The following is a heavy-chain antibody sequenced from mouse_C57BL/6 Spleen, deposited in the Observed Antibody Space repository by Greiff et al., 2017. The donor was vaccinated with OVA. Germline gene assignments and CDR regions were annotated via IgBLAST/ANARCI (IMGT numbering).Heavy chain of an antibody. J-gene: IGHJ2*01. V-gene: IGHV1-64*01. CDR1: GYTFTSYW. CDR2: IHPTSGST. Sequence: QVQLQQPGAELVKPGASVKLSCKASGYTFTSYWMHWVKQRPGQGLEWIGMIHPTSGSTNYNEKFKSKATLTVDKPSSTAYMQLSSLTSEDSAVYYCARAWNYGSSYDYWGQGTTLTVSS. CDR3: ARAWNYGSSYDY. D-gene: IGHD1-1*01.